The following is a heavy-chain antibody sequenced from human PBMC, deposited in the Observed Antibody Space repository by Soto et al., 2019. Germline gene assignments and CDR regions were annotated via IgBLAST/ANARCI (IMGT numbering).Heavy chain of an antibody. D-gene: IGHD3-3*02. Sequence: KTSETLSLTCTVSGGSISSYYWSWIRQPPGKGLEWIGYIYYSGSTNYNPSLKSRVTISVDTSKNQFSLKLSSVTAADTAVYYCARDISSPQHKNWFDPWGQGTLVTVSS. CDR1: GGSISSYY. J-gene: IGHJ5*02. V-gene: IGHV4-59*01. CDR2: IYYSGST. CDR3: ARDISSPQHKNWFDP.